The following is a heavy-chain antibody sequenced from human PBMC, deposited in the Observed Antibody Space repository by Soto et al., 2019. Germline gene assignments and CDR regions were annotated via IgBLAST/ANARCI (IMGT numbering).Heavy chain of an antibody. V-gene: IGHV4-31*03. CDR1: GGSISNGFYY. CDR3: ARGSLDFYSSSWYVSFDY. CDR2: IYYIGTT. J-gene: IGHJ4*02. Sequence: SETLSLTCTVSGGSISNGFYYWSWIRQLPGKGLEWIGNIYYIGTTSYNPSLKSRATISIDTSKNQFSLKLSSVTAADTAVYYCARGSLDFYSSSWYVSFDYWGQGTLVTVSS. D-gene: IGHD6-13*01.